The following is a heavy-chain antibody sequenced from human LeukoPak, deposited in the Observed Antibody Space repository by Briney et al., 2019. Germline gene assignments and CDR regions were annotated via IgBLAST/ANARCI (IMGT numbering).Heavy chain of an antibody. CDR1: GYSLTEVS. J-gene: IGHJ4*02. D-gene: IGHD6-19*01. CDR2: FDPEDGEA. V-gene: IGHV1-24*01. CDR3: VTDIRSGWRNY. Sequence: ASVKVSCKVSGYSLTEVSTHWVRQAPGKGLEWVGGFDPEDGEAIYAQKVQGRLTMTEDTSIDTAFMELRSLNSEDTAVDDCVTDIRSGWRNYWGQGTLITVSS.